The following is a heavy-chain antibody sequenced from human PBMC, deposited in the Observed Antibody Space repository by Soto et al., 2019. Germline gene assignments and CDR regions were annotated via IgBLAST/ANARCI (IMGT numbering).Heavy chain of an antibody. CDR3: ATTFDYNGYFDP. Sequence: GESLKISCKTSGYSLTTYWFAWVRQMPGKGLEWMGIIYLSDSDTIYSPSAQGHFTISADKSVKTAYLQWSSLKASDTAIYYCATTFDYNGYFDPWGQGTQVTVSS. CDR1: GYSLTTYW. D-gene: IGHD4-4*01. J-gene: IGHJ5*02. V-gene: IGHV5-51*01. CDR2: IYLSDSDT.